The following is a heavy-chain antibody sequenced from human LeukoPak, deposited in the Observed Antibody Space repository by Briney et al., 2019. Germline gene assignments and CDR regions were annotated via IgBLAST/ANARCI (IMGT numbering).Heavy chain of an antibody. CDR1: GYTFTGYY. V-gene: IGHV1-2*02. CDR2: TNPNSGGT. D-gene: IGHD5-24*01. Sequence: GASVKVSCKASGYTFTGYYMHWVRQAPGQGLEWMGWTNPNSGGTNYAQKFQGRVTMTRDTSISTAYMELSRLRSDDTAVYYCASTEMATIAPIDYWGQGTLVTVSS. CDR3: ASTEMATIAPIDY. J-gene: IGHJ4*02.